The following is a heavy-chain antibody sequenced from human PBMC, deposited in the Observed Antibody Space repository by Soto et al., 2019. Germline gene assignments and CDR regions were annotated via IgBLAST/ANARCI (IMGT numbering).Heavy chain of an antibody. J-gene: IGHJ4*02. CDR3: PRASVVSPWAFAY. CDR2: IWYDGSKK. D-gene: IGHD2-15*01. V-gene: IGHV3-33*01. CDR1: GFTFSSYG. Sequence: QVQLVESGGGVVQPGKSLRLSCAASGFTFSSYGMHWVRQAPGKGLEWVAVIWYDGSKKYYADAVKGRFTISRDNSKNTLNRKINRRRAGDGAVYYGPRASVVSPWAFAYWAREPLAPVPS.